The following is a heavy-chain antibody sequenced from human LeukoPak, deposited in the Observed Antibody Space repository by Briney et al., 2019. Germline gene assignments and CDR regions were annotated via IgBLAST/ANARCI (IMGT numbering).Heavy chain of an antibody. CDR2: ISGRGGST. CDR1: GFTFTSYA. Sequence: PGGPLRLSCAASGFTFTSYAMSWVRQAPGKGLEWVSGISGRGGSTYYADSVKGRFAISRDNSKNTLYLQMNSLRAEDTAVYYCAKDRETGSSGWYFPFDSWGQGTLVTVSS. D-gene: IGHD6-19*01. CDR3: AKDRETGSSGWYFPFDS. V-gene: IGHV3-23*01. J-gene: IGHJ4*02.